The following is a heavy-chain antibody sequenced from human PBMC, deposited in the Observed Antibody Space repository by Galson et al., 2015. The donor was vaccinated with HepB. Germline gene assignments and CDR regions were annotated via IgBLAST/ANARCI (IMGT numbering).Heavy chain of an antibody. D-gene: IGHD6-19*01. Sequence: SLRLSCAASGFTFSSYAMHWVRQAPGKGLEWVAVISYDGSNKYYADSVKGRFTISRDNSKNTLYLQMNSLRAEDTAVYYCARDPLSKWLVTGDAFDIWGQGTMVTVSS. V-gene: IGHV3-30-3*01. J-gene: IGHJ3*02. CDR3: ARDPLSKWLVTGDAFDI. CDR2: ISYDGSNK. CDR1: GFTFSSYA.